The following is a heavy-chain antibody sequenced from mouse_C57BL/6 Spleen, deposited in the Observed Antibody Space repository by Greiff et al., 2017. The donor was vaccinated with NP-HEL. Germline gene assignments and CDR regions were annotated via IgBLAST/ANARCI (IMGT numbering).Heavy chain of an antibody. V-gene: IGHV1-80*01. CDR1: GYAFSSYW. CDR3: ARAPIYDGYYLDY. Sequence: QVQLQQSGAELVKPGASVKISCKASGYAFSSYWMNWVKQRPGKGLEWIGQIYPGDGDTNYNGKFKGKATLTADKSSSTAYMQLSSLTSEDSAVYFCARAPIYDGYYLDYWGQGTTLTVSS. CDR2: IYPGDGDT. D-gene: IGHD2-3*01. J-gene: IGHJ2*01.